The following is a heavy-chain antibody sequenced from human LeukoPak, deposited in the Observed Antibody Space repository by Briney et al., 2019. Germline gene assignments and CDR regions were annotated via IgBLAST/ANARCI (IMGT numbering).Heavy chain of an antibody. D-gene: IGHD3-9*01. Sequence: PSETLSLTCAVYGGSFSGYYWSWIRQPPGKELEWIGEIDHSGSTNYNPSLKSRVTISMDYSKNQFSLKLTSVTAADTAIYYCGKTDIYFNPIDYWGPGSLVTVSS. J-gene: IGHJ4*02. CDR3: GKTDIYFNPIDY. V-gene: IGHV4-34*01. CDR1: GGSFSGYY. CDR2: IDHSGST.